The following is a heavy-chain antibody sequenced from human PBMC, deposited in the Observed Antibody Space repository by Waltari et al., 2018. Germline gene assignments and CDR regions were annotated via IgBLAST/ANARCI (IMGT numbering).Heavy chain of an antibody. CDR3: ALYSSVKEYFQH. V-gene: IGHV3-23*03. D-gene: IGHD6-19*01. CDR2: IYSGGST. Sequence: EVQLLESGGGLVQPGGSLRLSCAASGFTFSSYAMSWVRQAPGKGLEWVSVIYSGGSTYYADSVKGRFTISRDNSKNTLYLQMNSLRAEDTAVYYCALYSSVKEYFQHWGQGTLVTVSS. CDR1: GFTFSSYA. J-gene: IGHJ1*01.